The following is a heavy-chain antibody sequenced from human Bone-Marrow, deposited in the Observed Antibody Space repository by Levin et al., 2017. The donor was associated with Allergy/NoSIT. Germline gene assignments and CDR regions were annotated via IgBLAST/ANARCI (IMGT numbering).Heavy chain of an antibody. D-gene: IGHD5-12*01. V-gene: IGHV4-31*03. CDR3: ARFNGYDFDY. Sequence: ASETLSLTCTVSGGSISGGSYYWSWIRQHPGKGLEWIGYIYYSGNTYYNPSLKSRVIISVVTSKNQLSLKLTSVTVADTAVYYCARFNGYDFDYWGQGTLVTVSS. CDR2: IYYSGNT. J-gene: IGHJ4*02. CDR1: GGSISGGSYY.